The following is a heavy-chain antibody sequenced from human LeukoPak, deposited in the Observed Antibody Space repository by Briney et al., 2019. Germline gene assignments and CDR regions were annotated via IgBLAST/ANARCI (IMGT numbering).Heavy chain of an antibody. V-gene: IGHV1-2*02. CDR2: INPNSGGT. CDR1: GYTFTGYY. Sequence: GASVKVSCKASGYTFTGYYMHWVRQAPGQGLEWMGWINPNSGGTNYAQKFQGRVTMTRDTSISTAYMELSRLRSDDTAVYYCARVAKYSGYYYYYYMDVWGKGTTVTVSS. CDR3: ARVAKYSGYYYYYYMDV. D-gene: IGHD5-12*01. J-gene: IGHJ6*03.